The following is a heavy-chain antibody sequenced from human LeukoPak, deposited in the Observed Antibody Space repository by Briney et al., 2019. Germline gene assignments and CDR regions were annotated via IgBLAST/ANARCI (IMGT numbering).Heavy chain of an antibody. CDR2: IKQDGSEK. V-gene: IGHV3-7*01. J-gene: IGHJ4*02. Sequence: PGRSLRLSCAASGFTFSSYWMSWVRQAPGKGLEWVANIKQDGSEKYYVDSVKGRFTISRDNAKNSLYLQMNSLRAEDTAVYYCARDLGMIPRITTHFDYWGQGTLVTVSS. D-gene: IGHD3-3*01. CDR1: GFTFSSYW. CDR3: ARDLGMIPRITTHFDY.